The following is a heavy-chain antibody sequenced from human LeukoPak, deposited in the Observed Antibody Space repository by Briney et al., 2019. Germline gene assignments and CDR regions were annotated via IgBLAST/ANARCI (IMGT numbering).Heavy chain of an antibody. CDR1: GGSISTRNYY. CDR3: ARHLVVVAVVDP. V-gene: IGHV4-39*01. Sequence: PSETLSLTCTVSGGSISTRNYYWGWIRQPPGKGLEWIGNIFYSGSTYYSPSLKSRVTISLDTSRNQFSLKLSSVTAADTAVYYCARHLVVVAVVDPWGQGTLVTVSS. D-gene: IGHD2-15*01. CDR2: IFYSGST. J-gene: IGHJ5*02.